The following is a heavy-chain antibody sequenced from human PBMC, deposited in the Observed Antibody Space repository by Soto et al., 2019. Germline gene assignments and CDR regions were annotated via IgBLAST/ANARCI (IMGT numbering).Heavy chain of an antibody. CDR1: GFTFSSYG. Sequence: QVQLVESGGGVVQPGRSLRLSCAASGFTFSSYGMHWVRQAPGKGLEWVAVISYDGSNKYYADSVKGRFTISRDNSKNTQYLQMNSLRAEDTAVYYCAKVQGYYDILAGYYSGLDYWGQGTLVTVSS. J-gene: IGHJ4*02. CDR3: AKVQGYYDILAGYYSGLDY. D-gene: IGHD3-9*01. V-gene: IGHV3-30*18. CDR2: ISYDGSNK.